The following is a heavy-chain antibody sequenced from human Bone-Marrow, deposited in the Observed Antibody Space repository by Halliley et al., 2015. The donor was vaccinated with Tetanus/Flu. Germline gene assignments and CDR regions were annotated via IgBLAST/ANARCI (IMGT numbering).Heavy chain of an antibody. V-gene: IGHV4-59*01. D-gene: IGHD1-26*01. J-gene: IGHJ4*01. CDR3: ARAGRVVGATSGFDY. Sequence: WFGYVFYTGTPDYTPPHRSRVSISADTSKNQFSLKVKSLTAADTVVYYCARAGRVVGATSGFDYWGHGTRVTVSS. CDR2: VFYTGTP.